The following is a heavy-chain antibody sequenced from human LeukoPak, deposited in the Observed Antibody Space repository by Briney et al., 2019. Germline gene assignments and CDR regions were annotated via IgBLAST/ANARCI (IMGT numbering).Heavy chain of an antibody. Sequence: SETLSLTCSVSGGPLTSYYWSWIRQPPGKGLEWSGCIYYRGSTYYNPSLKSRVTMSVDTSRKQFSLKLGSVTAADTAVYYCAREGVETPDYFDYWGQGTLVTVSS. CDR1: GGPLTSYY. V-gene: IGHV4-59*01. D-gene: IGHD5-24*01. CDR2: IYYRGST. J-gene: IGHJ4*02. CDR3: AREGVETPDYFDY.